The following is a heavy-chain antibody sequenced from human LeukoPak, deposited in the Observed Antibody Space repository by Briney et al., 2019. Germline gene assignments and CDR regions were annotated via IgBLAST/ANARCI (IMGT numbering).Heavy chain of an antibody. Sequence: GRSLRLPCAASGFTFDDYAMHWVRQAPGKGLEWVSAISGSGGSTYYADSVKGRFTISRDNSKNTLYLQMNSLRAEDTAVYYCAKDSRLFVTGSFLYYFDYWGQGTLVTVSS. CDR1: GFTFDDYA. D-gene: IGHD3-3*02. CDR3: AKDSRLFVTGSFLYYFDY. J-gene: IGHJ4*02. V-gene: IGHV3-23*01. CDR2: ISGSGGST.